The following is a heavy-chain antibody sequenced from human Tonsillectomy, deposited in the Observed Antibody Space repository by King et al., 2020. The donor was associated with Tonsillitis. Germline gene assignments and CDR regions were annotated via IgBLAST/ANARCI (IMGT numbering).Heavy chain of an antibody. J-gene: IGHJ4*02. CDR1: GFTFSDYY. D-gene: IGHD2-21*02. CDR2: ISSSGSTI. CDR3: ARDRAYCGGDCYSAGVVDY. V-gene: IGHV3-11*01. Sequence: QLVQSGGGLVKPGGSLRLSCAASGFTFSDYYTSWIRQAPGKGLEWVSYISSSGSTIYYADSVKGRFTISRDNAKNSLYLQMNSLRAEDTAVYYCARDRAYCGGDCYSAGVVDYWGQGTLVTVSS.